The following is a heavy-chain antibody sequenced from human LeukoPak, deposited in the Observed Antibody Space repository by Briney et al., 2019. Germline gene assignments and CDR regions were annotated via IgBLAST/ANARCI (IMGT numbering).Heavy chain of an antibody. J-gene: IGHJ4*02. Sequence: PGGSLRLSCAPSGFTFTDYYMSWIRQAPGKGLECVSYISSIGSTIYYADSVKGRLTISRDNAKNSLYLQMNSLRAEDTAVYYCARQSYYYDSSGHYVYYFDYWGQGTLVTVSS. CDR3: ARQSYYYDSSGHYVYYFDY. D-gene: IGHD3-22*01. V-gene: IGHV3-11*01. CDR1: GFTFTDYY. CDR2: ISSIGSTI.